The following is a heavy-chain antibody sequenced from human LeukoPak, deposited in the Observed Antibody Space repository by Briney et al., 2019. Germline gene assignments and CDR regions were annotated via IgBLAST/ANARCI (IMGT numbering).Heavy chain of an antibody. Sequence: ASVRVSRKASGDTFTNSDINWVRQASGQGLEWMGWMNPNSGNTGSAQKFQGRVTMTSNTSICTAYMELSSLRSEDTAVYFCARGLRREQQLLRAFDYWGQGTPVTVSS. CDR2: MNPNSGNT. CDR1: GDTFTNSD. V-gene: IGHV1-8*01. D-gene: IGHD6-13*01. J-gene: IGHJ4*02. CDR3: ARGLRREQQLLRAFDY.